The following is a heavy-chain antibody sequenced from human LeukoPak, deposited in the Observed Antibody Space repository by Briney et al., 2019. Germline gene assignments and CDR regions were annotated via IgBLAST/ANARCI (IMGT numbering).Heavy chain of an antibody. CDR1: GFTFSSYS. CDR3: AREGVNYSFDY. J-gene: IGHJ4*02. D-gene: IGHD1-7*01. CDR2: ISSSSNYV. Sequence: PGGSLRLSCAASGFTFSSYSMNWVRQAPGKGLEWVSSISSSSNYVYSADSVQGRFTISRDNAKNSLYLQMNSLGAEDTAVYYCAREGVNYSFDYWGQGTLVTVSS. V-gene: IGHV3-21*01.